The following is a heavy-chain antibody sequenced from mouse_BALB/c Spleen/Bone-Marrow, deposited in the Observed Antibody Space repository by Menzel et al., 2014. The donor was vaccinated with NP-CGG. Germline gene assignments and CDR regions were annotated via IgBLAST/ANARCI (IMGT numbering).Heavy chain of an antibody. V-gene: IGHV1-80*01. CDR2: IYPGDGDT. Sequence: QVRVKQSGAELVRPGSSVKISCKASGYAFSSYWMNWVKQRPGQGLEWIGQIYPGDGDTNYNGKFKGKATLTADKSSSTAYMQLSSLTSEDSAVYFCARLDGYYPYYAMDYWGQGTSVTVSS. CDR1: GYAFSSYW. J-gene: IGHJ4*01. D-gene: IGHD2-3*01. CDR3: ARLDGYYPYYAMDY.